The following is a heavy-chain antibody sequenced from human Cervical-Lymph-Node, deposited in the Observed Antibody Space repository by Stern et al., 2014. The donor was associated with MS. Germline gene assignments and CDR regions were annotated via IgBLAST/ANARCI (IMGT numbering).Heavy chain of an antibody. Sequence: VQLVQSGAEVKKPGSSVKVSCKASGGTFNNHVISWVRQARGQGLEWMGGIVPLFGTTDYARTFQGRVTITADKSTSTVHMDLSSLNREDTGIYYCANRDMGYTYGRHDYWGQGTLVTVS. CDR1: GGTFNNHV. CDR2: IVPLFGTT. J-gene: IGHJ4*02. CDR3: ANRDMGYTYGRHDY. V-gene: IGHV1-69*06. D-gene: IGHD5-12*01.